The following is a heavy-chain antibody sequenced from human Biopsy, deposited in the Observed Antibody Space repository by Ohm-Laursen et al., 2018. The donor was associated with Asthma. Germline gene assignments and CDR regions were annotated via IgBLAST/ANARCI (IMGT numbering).Heavy chain of an antibody. CDR2: IYYSGRT. CDR1: GDAMSTSGSY. J-gene: IGHJ2*01. V-gene: IGHV4-39*02. D-gene: IGHD6-6*01. Sequence: PSDTLSLTCIVSGDAMSTSGSYWGWIRQSPGKGLEWIGSIYYSGRTYYNPSLENRVTISADTSKNHFSLKLTSVTAADTAVYYCARAVSSSSYWYFDLWGRGDLVTVSS. CDR3: ARAVSSSSYWYFDL.